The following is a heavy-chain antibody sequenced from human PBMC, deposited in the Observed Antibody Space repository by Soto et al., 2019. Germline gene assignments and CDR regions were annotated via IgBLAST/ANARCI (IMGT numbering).Heavy chain of an antibody. D-gene: IGHD2-15*01. CDR2: ISGSGCST. Sequence: TPSKWLEWVSAISGSGCSTYYADSVKGQFTSSRDNSKNTLYLKMNSLRAEDTAVDYCAKSFFFQAEDGIRDTVPVSAFLLNRSSDL. V-gene: IGHV3-23*01. CDR3: AKSFFFQAEDGIRDTVPVSAFLLNRSSDL. J-gene: IGHJ2*01.